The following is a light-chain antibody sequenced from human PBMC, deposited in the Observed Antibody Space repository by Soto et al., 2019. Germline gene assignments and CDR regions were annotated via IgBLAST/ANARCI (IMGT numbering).Light chain of an antibody. CDR1: QSVSNNY. V-gene: IGKV3-20*01. J-gene: IGKJ1*01. CDR2: DAS. CDR3: QQCARSPLT. Sequence: EIVLTQSPGTLSLSPGERATLSCRASQSVSNNYLAWYQQKPGQAPILLIADASRRATGIPDRFSGSGSGTDFTLTISRLEPEDFAVYYCQQCARSPLTFGQGTKVEMK.